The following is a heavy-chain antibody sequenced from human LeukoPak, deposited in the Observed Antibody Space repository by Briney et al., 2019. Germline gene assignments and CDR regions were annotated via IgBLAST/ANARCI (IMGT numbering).Heavy chain of an antibody. V-gene: IGHV3-23*01. J-gene: IGHJ4*02. CDR2: VSGSGGST. D-gene: IGHD2-2*01. Sequence: PGGSPRLSCAASGFTFSSYTMSWVRQAPGKGLEWVSGVSGSGGSTHYADSVKGRFTISRDNSKNTLYLQMNSLRAEDTAVYYCAASLPNIVVVPATKGPFGYWGQGTLVTVSS. CDR3: AASLPNIVVVPATKGPFGY. CDR1: GFTFSSYT.